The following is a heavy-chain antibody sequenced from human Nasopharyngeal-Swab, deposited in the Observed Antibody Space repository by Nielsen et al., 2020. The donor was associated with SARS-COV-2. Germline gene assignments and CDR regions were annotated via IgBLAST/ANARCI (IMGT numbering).Heavy chain of an antibody. V-gene: IGHV3-74*01. Sequence: GGSLRLSCAASGFSFSTFWMHWVRQVPGEGLVWVSRINTDGRRTNYAESVKGRFTISRDNVKNMLYLQMNNLRPGDTAVYYCARDLGGFGGYWGQGTLATVSS. CDR1: GFSFSTFW. CDR3: ARDLGGFGGY. J-gene: IGHJ4*02. D-gene: IGHD4-23*01. CDR2: INTDGRRT.